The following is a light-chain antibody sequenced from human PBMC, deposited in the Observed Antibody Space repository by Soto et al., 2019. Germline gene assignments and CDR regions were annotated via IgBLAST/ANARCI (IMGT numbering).Light chain of an antibody. CDR3: SSYTTTSTPYV. J-gene: IGLJ1*01. V-gene: IGLV2-14*03. CDR1: SSDVGAYNY. CDR2: DVS. Sequence: QSVLTQPASVSGSPGQSITISCTGTSSDVGAYNYVSWYQQHPGKAPKLMIYDVSYRPSGVSNRFSGSKSGNTASLTISGLQAEDEADYYCSSYTTTSTPYVFGTGTKLTVL.